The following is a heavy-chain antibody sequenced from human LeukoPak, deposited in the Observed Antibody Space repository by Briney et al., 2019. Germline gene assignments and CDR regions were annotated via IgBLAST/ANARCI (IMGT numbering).Heavy chain of an antibody. V-gene: IGHV1-2*02. CDR3: ARDGGSGWYPLDY. Sequence: GASVKVSCKASGYTFTGYYMHWVRQAPGQGLEWMGWINPNSGGTNYAQKFQGRVTMTRDTSISTAYMELRSLRSDDTAVYYCARDGGSGWYPLDYWGQGTLVTVSS. D-gene: IGHD6-19*01. CDR2: INPNSGGT. CDR1: GYTFTGYY. J-gene: IGHJ4*02.